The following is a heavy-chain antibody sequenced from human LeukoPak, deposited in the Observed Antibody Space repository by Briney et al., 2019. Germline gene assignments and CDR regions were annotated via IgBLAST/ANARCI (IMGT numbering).Heavy chain of an antibody. CDR3: ARGDIVVVVAATPPDI. D-gene: IGHD2-15*01. CDR1: GYTFTGYY. J-gene: IGHJ3*02. V-gene: IGHV1-2*06. CDR2: INPNSGGT. Sequence: ASVKVSCKASGYTFTGYYMHWVRQAPGQGLEWMGRINPNSGGTNYAQKFQGRVTMTRDTSISTAYMELSRLRSDDTAVYYCARGDIVVVVAATPPDIWGQGTMVTVSS.